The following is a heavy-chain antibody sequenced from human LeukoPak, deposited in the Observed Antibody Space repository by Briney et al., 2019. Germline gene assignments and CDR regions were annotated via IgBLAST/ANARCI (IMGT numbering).Heavy chain of an antibody. V-gene: IGHV1-69*13. D-gene: IGHD3-22*01. CDR3: ASNYYDSSGYITGYFDL. J-gene: IGHJ2*01. Sequence: SVKVSCKPSGGTFSSYAISWVRQAPGQGLEWMGGIIPIFGTANYAQKFQGRVTITADESTSTAYMELSSLRSEYTAVYYCASNYYDSSGYITGYFDLWGRGTLVTVSS. CDR2: IIPIFGTA. CDR1: GGTFSSYA.